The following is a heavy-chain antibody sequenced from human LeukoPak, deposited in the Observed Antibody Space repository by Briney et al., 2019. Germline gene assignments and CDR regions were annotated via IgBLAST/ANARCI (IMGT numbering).Heavy chain of an antibody. V-gene: IGHV4-34*01. J-gene: IGHJ6*03. Sequence: PSETLSLTCAVYGGSFSGYYWSWIRQPPGKGLEWIGEINHSGSTNYNPSLKSRVTISVDTSKNQFSLKLSSVTAADTAVYCCARRETTYMDVWGKGTTVTISS. D-gene: IGHD1-1*01. CDR3: ARRETTYMDV. CDR2: INHSGST. CDR1: GGSFSGYY.